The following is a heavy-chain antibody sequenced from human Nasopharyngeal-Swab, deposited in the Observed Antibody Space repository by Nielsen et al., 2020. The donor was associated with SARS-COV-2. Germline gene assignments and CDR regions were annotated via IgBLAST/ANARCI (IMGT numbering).Heavy chain of an antibody. V-gene: IGHV4-39*07. D-gene: IGHD3-10*01. CDR3: ARERGRGGIWNYYYYYMDV. CDR1: GGSISSSSYY. CDR2: IYYSGST. Sequence: SETLSLTCTVSGGSISSSSYYWGWIRQPPGKGLEWIGSIYYSGSTYYNPSLKSRVTISVDTSKNQFSLKLSSVTAADKAVYYCARERGRGGIWNYYYYYMDVWGKGTTVTVSS. J-gene: IGHJ6*03.